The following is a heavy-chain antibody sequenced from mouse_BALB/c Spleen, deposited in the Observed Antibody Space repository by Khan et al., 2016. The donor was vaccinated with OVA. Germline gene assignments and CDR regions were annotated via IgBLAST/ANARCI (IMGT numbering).Heavy chain of an antibody. CDR2: INPSNSYT. Sequence: VQLQESGAELARPGASVKMSCRASGYTFSSYTIHGIIQRPGQALEWIGHINPSNSYTNYNQNFKDKATLIVDKSSTTAYIELSSLTSEYSAVXYCVRDGAYHRSDGWFAYWGQGTLVTVSA. V-gene: IGHV1-4*01. CDR1: GYTFSSYT. CDR3: VRDGAYHRSDGWFAY. J-gene: IGHJ3*01. D-gene: IGHD2-14*01.